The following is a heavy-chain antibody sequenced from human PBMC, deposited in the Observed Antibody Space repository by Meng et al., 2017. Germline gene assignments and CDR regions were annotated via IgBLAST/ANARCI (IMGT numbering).Heavy chain of an antibody. CDR3: ARGTVLLWFGELLHRNWFDP. CDR1: GGPIRRSRW. CDR2: IYHGGST. V-gene: IGHV4-4*02. D-gene: IGHD3-10*01. J-gene: IGHJ5*02. Sequence: LGGCGPGLVDPWVSLSLSCPAPGGPIRRSRWWIWARQPPGKGLEWIGGIYHGGSTTYNPSPKSRVTISVDKSKNQFSLKLSSVAAADTAVYYCARGTVLLWFGELLHRNWFDPWGQGTLVTVSS.